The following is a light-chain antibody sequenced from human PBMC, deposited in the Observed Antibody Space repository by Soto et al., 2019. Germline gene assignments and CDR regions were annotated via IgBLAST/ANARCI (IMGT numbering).Light chain of an antibody. CDR1: QSISSW. CDR3: QNYKGSTRT. V-gene: IGKV1-5*01. CDR2: DAS. Sequence: STLSASVGDRVTITCRASQSISSWLAWYQQKPGKAPKLLIYDASSLESGVPSRFSGSGSGTEFTLTISSLQPDDFATYYCQNYKGSTRTIGQG. J-gene: IGKJ5*01.